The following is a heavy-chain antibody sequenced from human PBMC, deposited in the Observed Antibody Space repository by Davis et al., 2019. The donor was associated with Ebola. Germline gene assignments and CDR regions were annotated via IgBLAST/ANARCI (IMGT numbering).Heavy chain of an antibody. CDR1: NYIFSTYG. Sequence: ASVKVSCKASNYIFSTYGISWVRQAPGQGLEWMGIIHPRAAGLTTYAQKFQGRLTMTIDTSTTTVYMQLSSLRSEDTAVYYCARDREGDWTFDIWGQGTMVTVSS. J-gene: IGHJ3*02. V-gene: IGHV1-46*01. D-gene: IGHD2-21*02. CDR2: IHPRAAGLT. CDR3: ARDREGDWTFDI.